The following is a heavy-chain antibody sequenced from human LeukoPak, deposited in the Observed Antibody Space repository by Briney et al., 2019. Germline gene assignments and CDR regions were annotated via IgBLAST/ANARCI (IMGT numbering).Heavy chain of an antibody. V-gene: IGHV1-69*13. CDR1: GGTFSSYA. D-gene: IGHD6-13*01. Sequence: ASVKVSCKASGGTFSSYAISWVRQAPGQGLEWMGGIIPIFGTANYAQKFQGRVTITADESTSTAYMELSSLRSEDTAVYYCAREDYSSSWHAGTPNWFDPWGQGTLVTVSS. CDR3: AREDYSSSWHAGTPNWFDP. CDR2: IIPIFGTA. J-gene: IGHJ5*02.